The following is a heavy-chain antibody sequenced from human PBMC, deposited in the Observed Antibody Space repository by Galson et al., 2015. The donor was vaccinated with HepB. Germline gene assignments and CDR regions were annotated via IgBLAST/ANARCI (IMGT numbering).Heavy chain of an antibody. CDR3: ARDHDYDFWSGSRGYYDYYGMDV. J-gene: IGHJ6*02. CDR1: GYTFTSYG. Sequence: SVKVSCKASGYTFTSYGVSWVRQAPGQGLEWMGWTSAYNGNTNYARKFQGRVKLTTDTFTSTAYMELRSLRSDDTAVYYCARDHDYDFWSGSRGYYDYYGMDVWGQGTTVTVSS. V-gene: IGHV1-18*01. D-gene: IGHD3-3*01. CDR2: TSAYNGNT.